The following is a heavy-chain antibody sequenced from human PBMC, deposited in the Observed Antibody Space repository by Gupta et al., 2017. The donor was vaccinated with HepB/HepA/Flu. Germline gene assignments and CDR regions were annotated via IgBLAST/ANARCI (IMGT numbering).Heavy chain of an antibody. J-gene: IGHJ6*03. Sequence: QVQLVESGGGVVQPGRSLRLSCAASGFTFSSYGMHWVRQAPGKGLEWVAVISYDGSNKYYADSVKGRFTISRDNSKNTLYLQMNGLRAEDTAVYYCAKDASSIGYYYYYMDVWGKGTAVTVSS. CDR3: AKDASSIGYYYYYMDV. CDR2: ISYDGSNK. V-gene: IGHV3-30*18. D-gene: IGHD6-6*01. CDR1: GFTFSSYG.